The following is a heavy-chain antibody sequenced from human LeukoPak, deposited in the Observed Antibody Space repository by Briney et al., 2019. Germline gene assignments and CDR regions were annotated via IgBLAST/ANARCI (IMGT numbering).Heavy chain of an antibody. CDR3: AKDQGYSYYYLDY. CDR2: LTASGETT. V-gene: IGHV3-23*01. Sequence: GGSLRLSCAASGFTFSTYAMSWVRQAPGKGLEWVSTLTASGETTFYADSVKGRFSISRDNSKDTLYLQMNSLRAEDTAVYYCAKDQGYSYYYLDYWGQGTLVTVSS. J-gene: IGHJ4*02. D-gene: IGHD5-18*01. CDR1: GFTFSTYA.